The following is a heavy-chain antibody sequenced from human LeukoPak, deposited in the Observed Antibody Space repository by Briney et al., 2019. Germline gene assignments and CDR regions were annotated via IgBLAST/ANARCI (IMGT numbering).Heavy chain of an antibody. CDR1: GYTFTGYY. CDR2: INPNSGGT. V-gene: IGHV1-2*06. D-gene: IGHD6-19*01. J-gene: IGHJ5*02. CDR3: ARVLAVAKDLVDWFDP. Sequence: ASVKVSCKASGYTFTGYYMHWVRQAPGQGLEWMGRINPNSGGTNYAQKFQGRVTMTRDTSISTAYMELSRLRSDDTAVYYCARVLAVAKDLVDWFDPWGRGTLVTVSS.